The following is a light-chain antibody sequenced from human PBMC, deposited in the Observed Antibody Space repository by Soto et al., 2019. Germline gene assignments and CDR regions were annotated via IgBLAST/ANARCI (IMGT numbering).Light chain of an antibody. CDR2: GAS. CDR1: QSVSSSY. CDR3: QQYGNSIT. Sequence: EIVLTQSPGTLSLSPGERATFSCRASQSVSSSYLAWYQQKPGQAPRLLIYGASSRATGIPDRISGSGSGTDFTLTIRRLEPEDSAVYYCQQYGNSITFGQGTRLEIK. V-gene: IGKV3-20*01. J-gene: IGKJ5*01.